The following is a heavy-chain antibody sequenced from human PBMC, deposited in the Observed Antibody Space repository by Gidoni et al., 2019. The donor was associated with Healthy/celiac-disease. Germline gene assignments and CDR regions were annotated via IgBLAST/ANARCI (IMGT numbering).Heavy chain of an antibody. V-gene: IGHV3-9*01. Sequence: EVQLVESGGGLVQPGRSLRLSCAASGFTFDDYAMHWVRQAPGKGLEWVSGISWNSGSIGYADSVKGRFTISRDNAKNSLYLQMNSLRAEDTALYYCAKGPRDGYNWRYFDYWGQGTLVTVSS. CDR3: AKGPRDGYNWRYFDY. CDR1: GFTFDDYA. CDR2: ISWNSGSI. D-gene: IGHD5-12*01. J-gene: IGHJ4*02.